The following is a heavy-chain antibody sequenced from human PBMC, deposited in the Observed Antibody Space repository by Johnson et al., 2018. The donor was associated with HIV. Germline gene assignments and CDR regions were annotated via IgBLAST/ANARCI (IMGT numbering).Heavy chain of an antibody. CDR2: VNWNGGST. Sequence: VQLVESGGGVVRPGGSLRLSCAASGFTFDDYGMTWVRQAPGKGLEWVSGVNWNGGSTGYADSVKGRFTISRDNAKNSLYLQMNSLRAEDTALYYCARGGYCNSASGYRGNAFVIWGQGTMVTVSS. J-gene: IGHJ3*02. CDR1: GFTFDDYG. V-gene: IGHV3-20*04. CDR3: ARGGYCNSASGYRGNAFVI. D-gene: IGHD2-2*01.